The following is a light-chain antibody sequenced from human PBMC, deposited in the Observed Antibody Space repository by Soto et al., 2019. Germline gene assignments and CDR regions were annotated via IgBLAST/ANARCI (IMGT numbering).Light chain of an antibody. CDR1: DIGSKG. Sequence: SYELTQPPSVSVAPGKPASISCGGNDIGSKGVHWYQQKPGQAPVLVIYSDTDLPPVITERFSGSNSANLATLTISRVEAGDEADYYCQVWDSGSAHVVFGGGTKLTVL. J-gene: IGLJ2*01. CDR2: SDT. V-gene: IGLV3-21*01. CDR3: QVWDSGSAHVV.